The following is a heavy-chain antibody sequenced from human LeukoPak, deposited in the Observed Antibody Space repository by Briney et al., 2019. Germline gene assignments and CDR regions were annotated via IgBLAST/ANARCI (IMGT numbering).Heavy chain of an antibody. D-gene: IGHD3-10*02. CDR1: GYTFSPYW. J-gene: IGHJ5*02. V-gene: IGHV3-7*03. Sequence: PGGSLRLSCVASGYTFSPYWMSWVRQIPGKGLEWVASISNGGGATYYVDSVRGRFTISRDDAKNSLFLQMNGLRSDDTAVHYCTRENYVPDSWGQGTLVTVSS. CDR2: ISNGGGAT. CDR3: TRENYVPDS.